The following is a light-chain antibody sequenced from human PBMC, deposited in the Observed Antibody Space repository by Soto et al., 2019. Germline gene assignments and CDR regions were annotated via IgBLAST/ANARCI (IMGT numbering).Light chain of an antibody. J-gene: IGKJ1*01. CDR1: ESLVHSDGKTY. CDR2: QIS. CDR3: MQASQLRT. V-gene: IGKV2-24*01. Sequence: IVLTKTPLSSAVTPGQPASFSCGSSESLVHSDGKTYLGWLHLRPGQPPRLLIYQISKRPPGDPDRFSGSGAGTNFTLKISRVEPEDVGTFYCMQASQLRTFGQGTKVEIK.